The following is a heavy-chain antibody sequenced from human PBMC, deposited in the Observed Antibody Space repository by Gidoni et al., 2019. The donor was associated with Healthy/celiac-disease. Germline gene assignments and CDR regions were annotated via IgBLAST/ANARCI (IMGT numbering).Heavy chain of an antibody. CDR1: GYTCPSYG. Sequence: QVQLVQSGAEVKTPGASVRVTCRASGYTCPSYGISWVRQAPGQGLEWMGWISAYNGNTNYAQTLQGRVTMTTVTSTSTAYMELRSLRSDDTALYYCAREWGAFDIWGQGTLLTVSS. CDR3: AREWGAFDI. CDR2: ISAYNGNT. J-gene: IGHJ3*02. D-gene: IGHD3-16*01. V-gene: IGHV1-18*04.